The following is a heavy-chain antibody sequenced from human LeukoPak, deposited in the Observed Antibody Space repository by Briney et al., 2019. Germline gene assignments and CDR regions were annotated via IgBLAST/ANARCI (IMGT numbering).Heavy chain of an antibody. Sequence: SQTLSLTCAVSGGSISSGGYSWSWIRQPPGKGLEWIGYIYHSGSTYYNPSLKSRVTISVDRSKNQFSLKLSSVTAADTAVYYCARGGITMIVAEGFRAFDIWGQGTMVTVSS. D-gene: IGHD3-22*01. CDR3: ARGGITMIVAEGFRAFDI. V-gene: IGHV4-30-2*01. CDR2: IYHSGST. CDR1: GGSISSGGYS. J-gene: IGHJ3*02.